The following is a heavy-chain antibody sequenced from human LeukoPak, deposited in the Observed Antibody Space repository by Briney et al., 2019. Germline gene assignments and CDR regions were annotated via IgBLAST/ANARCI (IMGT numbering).Heavy chain of an antibody. CDR3: ARAEVYYYYMDV. Sequence: GASVNVSCKASGGTFSSYAISWVRQAPGQGLEWMGGIIPIFGTANYAQKFQGRVTITADESTSTAYMELSSLRSEDTAVYYCARAEVYYYYMDVWGKGTTVTVSS. CDR2: IIPIFGTA. CDR1: GGTFSSYA. V-gene: IGHV1-69*13. J-gene: IGHJ6*03.